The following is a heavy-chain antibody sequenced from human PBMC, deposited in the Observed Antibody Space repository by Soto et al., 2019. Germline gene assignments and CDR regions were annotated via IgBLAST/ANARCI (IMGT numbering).Heavy chain of an antibody. Sequence: QVQLVQSGAEVKKPGASVKVSCKASGYTFISYGISWVRQAPGQGLEWMGWISGYNGNTKYAQKLQGRVTMTTDTSTITAYMELRRLRSDDTAVYYCARELRAKIFDYWGQGTLVNVSS. CDR3: ARELRAKIFDY. D-gene: IGHD5-12*01. V-gene: IGHV1-18*01. CDR1: GYTFISYG. CDR2: ISGYNGNT. J-gene: IGHJ4*02.